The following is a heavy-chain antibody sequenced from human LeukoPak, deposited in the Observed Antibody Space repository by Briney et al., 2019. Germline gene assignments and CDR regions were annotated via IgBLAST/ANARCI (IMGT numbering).Heavy chain of an antibody. CDR3: ASSRAYDSSGYYSHYYYYGMDV. CDR1: GVSITSDY. D-gene: IGHD3-22*01. J-gene: IGHJ6*02. V-gene: IGHV4-59*01. Sequence: PSETLSLTSTVSGVSITSDYWSWIRQPPGKGLEWIGYIYYSGSTNYNPSLKSRVTISVDTSKNQFSLKLSSVTAADTAVYYCASSRAYDSSGYYSHYYYYGMDVWGQGTTVTVSS. CDR2: IYYSGST.